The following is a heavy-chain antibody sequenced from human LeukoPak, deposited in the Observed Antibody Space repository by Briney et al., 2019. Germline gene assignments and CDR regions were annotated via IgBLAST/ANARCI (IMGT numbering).Heavy chain of an antibody. D-gene: IGHD3-22*01. CDR3: ARAGDYYNSSGLDY. CDR2: IYYSGST. V-gene: IGHV4-30-4*08. J-gene: IGHJ4*02. CDR1: GGSISGSSYY. Sequence: TLSLTCTVSGGSISGSSYYWGWIRQPPGKGLEWIGYIYYSGSTYYNPSLKSRVTISVDTSKNQFSLKLRSVSAADTAVYYCARAGDYYNSSGLDYWGQGTLVTVSS.